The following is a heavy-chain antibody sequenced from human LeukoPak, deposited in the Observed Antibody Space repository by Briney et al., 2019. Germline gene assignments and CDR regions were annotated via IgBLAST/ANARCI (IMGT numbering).Heavy chain of an antibody. CDR2: ISYSSRTT. Sequence: GGSLRPSCSASGFSFSNYNMNWVRQAPGKGLEWISYISYSSRTTHYADSLKGRFTISRDNAANSLYLQMNSLRAEDTAVYYCARGQVYYDSSGYHFDYWGQGTLVTVSS. CDR1: GFSFSNYN. D-gene: IGHD3-22*01. CDR3: ARGQVYYDSSGYHFDY. V-gene: IGHV3-48*01. J-gene: IGHJ4*02.